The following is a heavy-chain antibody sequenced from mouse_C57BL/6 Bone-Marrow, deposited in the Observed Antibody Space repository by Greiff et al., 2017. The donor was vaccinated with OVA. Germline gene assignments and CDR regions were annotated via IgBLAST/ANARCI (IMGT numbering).Heavy chain of an antibody. CDR1: GYTFTDYE. CDR2: IDPETGGT. Sequence: QVQLQQPGAELVRPGASVTLSCKASGYTFTDYEMHWVKQTPVHGLEWIGAIDPETGGTAYNQKFKGKAILTADKSSSTAYMELRSLTSEDSAVYYCTRDYGYYAMDDWGQGTSVTVSS. V-gene: IGHV1-15*01. D-gene: IGHD1-1*02. J-gene: IGHJ4*01. CDR3: TRDYGYYAMDD.